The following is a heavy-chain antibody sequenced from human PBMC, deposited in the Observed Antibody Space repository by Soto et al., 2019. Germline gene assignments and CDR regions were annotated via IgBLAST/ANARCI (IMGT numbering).Heavy chain of an antibody. CDR3: ARGVYGSGNYYTGPSAFDI. CDR1: GGTLSDHG. Sequence: QVQLEQSGAEVKKPGSSVKVSCKASGGTLSDHGVAWLRQAPGQGLEWMGGTIPVFNTAKYAQKFQGRVTVTADKFTNRDNMELSSLRYEDTACYFCARGVYGSGNYYTGPSAFDIWGQGTMVIVSS. D-gene: IGHD3-10*01. CDR2: TIPVFNTA. J-gene: IGHJ3*02. V-gene: IGHV1-69*06.